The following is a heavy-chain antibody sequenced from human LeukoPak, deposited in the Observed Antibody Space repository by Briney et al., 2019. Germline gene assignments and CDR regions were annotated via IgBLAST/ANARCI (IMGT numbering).Heavy chain of an antibody. V-gene: IGHV3-30*02. J-gene: IGHJ4*02. D-gene: IGHD3-10*01. CDR1: GFTFSSND. CDR3: ARGGVDYYGSGTYYIMYYFDY. CDR2: IMYDGSDK. Sequence: GGSLRLSCAASGFTFSSNDMNWVRQAPGKGLEWVAFIMYDGSDKYYADSVKGRFTISRDDPHNTLYLQMNSLRGEDTAVYFCARGGVDYYGSGTYYIMYYFDYWGQGALVTVSS.